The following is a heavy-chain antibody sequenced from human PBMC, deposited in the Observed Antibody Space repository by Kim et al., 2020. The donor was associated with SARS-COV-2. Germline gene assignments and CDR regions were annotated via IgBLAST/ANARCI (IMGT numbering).Heavy chain of an antibody. Sequence: GGSLRLSCAASGFTFSSYAMHWVRQAPGKGLEWVAVISYDGSNKYYADSVKGRFTISRDNSKNTLYLQMNSLRAEGTAVYYCARSSGYSFFDIWGQGTMVTVSS. CDR2: ISYDGSNK. CDR1: GFTFSSYA. D-gene: IGHD3-22*01. V-gene: IGHV3-30*04. J-gene: IGHJ3*02. CDR3: ARSSGYSFFDI.